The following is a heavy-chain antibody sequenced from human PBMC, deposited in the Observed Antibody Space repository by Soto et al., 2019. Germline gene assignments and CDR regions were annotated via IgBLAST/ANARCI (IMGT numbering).Heavy chain of an antibody. CDR3: ARSRYCTNGVCYFDY. D-gene: IGHD2-8*01. CDR1: GYTFTSYD. CDR2: MNPNSGNT. J-gene: IGHJ4*02. V-gene: IGHV1-8*01. Sequence: ASVKVSCKASGYTFTSYDINWVRQATGQGLEWMGWMNPNSGNTGYAQKFQGRVTMTKNTSISTAYMELSSLRSEDTAVYYCARSRYCTNGVCYFDYWGQGTLVTVSS.